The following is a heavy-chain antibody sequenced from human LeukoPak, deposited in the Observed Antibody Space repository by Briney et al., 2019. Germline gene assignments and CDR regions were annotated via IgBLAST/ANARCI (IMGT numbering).Heavy chain of an antibody. Sequence: GASVKVSCKASGYTFTSYAMNWERQAPGQGLEWVGWINTNTGNPTYAQGFTGRFVFSLDTSVSTAYLQISSLKAEDTAVYYCARETSGTLGSRYYDSSRDAFDIWGQGTMVTVSS. CDR1: GYTFTSYA. D-gene: IGHD3-22*01. J-gene: IGHJ3*02. V-gene: IGHV7-4-1*02. CDR3: ARETSGTLGSRYYDSSRDAFDI. CDR2: INTNTGNP.